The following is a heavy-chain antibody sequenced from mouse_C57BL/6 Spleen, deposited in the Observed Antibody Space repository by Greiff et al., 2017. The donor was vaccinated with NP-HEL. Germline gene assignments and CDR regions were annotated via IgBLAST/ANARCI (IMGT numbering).Heavy chain of an antibody. V-gene: IGHV1-52*01. CDR2: IDPSDSET. Sequence: QVQLQQPGAELVRPGSSVKLSCKASGYTFTSYWMHWVKQRPIQGLEWIGNIDPSDSETHYNQKFKDKATLTVDKSSSTAYMQLSSLTSEDSAVYYCARGSIMTYFDYWGQGTTLTVSS. J-gene: IGHJ2*01. D-gene: IGHD1-2*01. CDR1: GYTFTSYW. CDR3: ARGSIMTYFDY.